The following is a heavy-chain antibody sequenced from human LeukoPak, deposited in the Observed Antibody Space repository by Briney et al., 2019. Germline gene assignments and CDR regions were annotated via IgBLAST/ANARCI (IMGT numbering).Heavy chain of an antibody. D-gene: IGHD3-22*01. Sequence: GSLRLSCAASGFTFSSYDMHWVRQATGKGLEWVSAIGTAGDTYYPGSVKGRFTISRENAKNSLYLQMNSLRAGDTAVYYCARGHYYDSSGYYYGDAFDIWGQGTMVTVSS. CDR2: IGTAGDT. CDR3: ARGHYYDSSGYYYGDAFDI. CDR1: GFTFSSYD. V-gene: IGHV3-13*01. J-gene: IGHJ3*02.